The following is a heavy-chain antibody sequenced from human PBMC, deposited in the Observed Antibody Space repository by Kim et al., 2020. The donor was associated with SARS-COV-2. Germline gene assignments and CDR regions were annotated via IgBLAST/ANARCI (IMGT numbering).Heavy chain of an antibody. V-gene: IGHV4-34*01. D-gene: IGHD3-22*01. J-gene: IGHJ3*02. CDR3: ARVRHITMIVVAHPGAFDI. Sequence: SRVTISVDTSKNQFSLKLSSVTAADTAVYYCARVRHITMIVVAHPGAFDIWGQGTMVTVSS.